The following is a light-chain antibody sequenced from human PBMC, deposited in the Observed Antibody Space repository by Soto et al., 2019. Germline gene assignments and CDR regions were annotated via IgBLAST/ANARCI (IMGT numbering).Light chain of an antibody. CDR2: GGS. Sequence: EIVLTQSPGTLSLSPGERATLSCRASQSVSSNFLAWYQHKPGQAPRLLIYGGSSRATGIPDRFSGSGSGTDFTLTISRLEPEDFAVFYCQHYAASLFTFGPGTKVDIK. V-gene: IGKV3-20*01. J-gene: IGKJ3*01. CDR3: QHYAASLFT. CDR1: QSVSSNF.